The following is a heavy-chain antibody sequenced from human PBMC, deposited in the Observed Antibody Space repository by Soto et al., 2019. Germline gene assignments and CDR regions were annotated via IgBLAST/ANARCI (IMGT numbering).Heavy chain of an antibody. CDR1: GFTFSSYA. J-gene: IGHJ3*02. CDR3: AKVRYRGYSRSYDAFDI. V-gene: IGHV3-23*01. D-gene: IGHD6-13*01. Sequence: EVQLLESGGGLVQPGGSLRLSCAASGFTFSSYAMSWVRQAPGKGLEWVSAISGSGGSTYYADSVKGRFTISRDNSKNTLYRQMNGLRSEDTAVYYCAKVRYRGYSRSYDAFDIWGQGTMVTVSS. CDR2: ISGSGGST.